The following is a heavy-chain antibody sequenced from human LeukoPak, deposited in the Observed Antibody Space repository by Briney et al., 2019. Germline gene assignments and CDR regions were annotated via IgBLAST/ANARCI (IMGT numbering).Heavy chain of an antibody. CDR3: AKGRPRRITMIVVVIRGPNYFDY. D-gene: IGHD3-22*01. Sequence: GGTLRLSCAASGFTFSSYGMSWVRQAPGKGLEWVSAITGGGGSTYYADSVKGRFTISRDNSKNTLYLQMNSLRAEDTAVYYCAKGRPRRITMIVVVIRGPNYFDYWGQGTLVTVSS. V-gene: IGHV3-23*01. J-gene: IGHJ4*02. CDR1: GFTFSSYG. CDR2: ITGGGGST.